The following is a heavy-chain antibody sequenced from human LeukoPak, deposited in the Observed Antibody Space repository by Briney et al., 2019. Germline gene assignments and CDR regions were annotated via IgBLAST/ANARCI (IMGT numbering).Heavy chain of an antibody. D-gene: IGHD3-10*01. CDR3: ARGHYYYGSGSYA. CDR1: GGSFSGYY. J-gene: IGHJ5*02. CDR2: INHSGST. Sequence: SETLSLTCAVYGGSFSGYYWSWIRQPPGKGLEWIGEINHSGSTNYNPSLKSRVTISVDTSKNQFSLKLSSVTAADTAVYYCARGHYYYGSGSYAWGQGTLVTVSS. V-gene: IGHV4-34*01.